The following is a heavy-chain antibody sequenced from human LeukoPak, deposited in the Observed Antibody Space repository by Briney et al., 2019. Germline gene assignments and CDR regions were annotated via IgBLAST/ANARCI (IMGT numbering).Heavy chain of an antibody. J-gene: IGHJ3*02. V-gene: IGHV4-39*07. CDR2: IYYSGST. CDR1: GGSISSSSYY. D-gene: IGHD3-22*01. CDR3: ARGFDYYDSSGYSGTGGDAFDI. Sequence: SETLSLTCTVSGGSISSSSYYWGWIRQPPGKGLEWIGSIYYSGSTYYNPSLKSRVTISVDTSKNQFSLKLSSVTAADTAVYYCARGFDYYDSSGYSGTGGDAFDIWGQGTMVTVSS.